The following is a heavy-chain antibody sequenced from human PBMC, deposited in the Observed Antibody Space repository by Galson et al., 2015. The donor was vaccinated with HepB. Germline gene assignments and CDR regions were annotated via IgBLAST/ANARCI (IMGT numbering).Heavy chain of an antibody. Sequence: PALVKPTQTLTLTCTFSGFSLSTSGVGVGWIRQPPGKALEWLALIYWDDDKRYSPSLKSRLTITKDTSKNQVVLTMTNMDPVDTATYYCAHTARGIAVVPAAIPFDYWGQGTLVTVSS. CDR3: AHTARGIAVVPAAIPFDY. CDR1: GFSLSTSGVG. J-gene: IGHJ4*02. CDR2: IYWDDDK. V-gene: IGHV2-5*02. D-gene: IGHD2-2*01.